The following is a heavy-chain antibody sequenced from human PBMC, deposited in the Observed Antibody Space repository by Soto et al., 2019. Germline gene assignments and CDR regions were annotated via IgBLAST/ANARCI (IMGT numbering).Heavy chain of an antibody. J-gene: IGHJ4*02. CDR3: ARGGYDFWSGYYEKYYFDY. V-gene: IGHV3-66*01. CDR2: IYSGGST. CDR1: GFTFSNY. Sequence: PGGSLRLSCAASGFTFSNYMSWVRQAPGKGLEWVSVIYSGGSTYYADSLKGRFTISRDNSKNTLYLQMNSLRAEDTAVYYFARGGYDFWSGYYEKYYFDYWGQGTLVTVSS. D-gene: IGHD3-3*01.